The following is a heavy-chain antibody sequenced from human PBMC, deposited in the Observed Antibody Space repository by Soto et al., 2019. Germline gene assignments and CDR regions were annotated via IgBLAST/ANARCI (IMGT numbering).Heavy chain of an antibody. CDR3: ASENYYDSSGYGH. CDR2: IYYSGST. J-gene: IGHJ4*02. V-gene: IGHV4-59*01. Sequence: LSLTCTVSGGSISSYYWSWIRQPPGKGLEWIGYIYYSGSTNYNPSLKSRVTISVDTSKNQFSLKLSSVTAADTAVYYCASENYYDSSGYGHWGQGTLVTVSS. D-gene: IGHD3-22*01. CDR1: GGSISSYY.